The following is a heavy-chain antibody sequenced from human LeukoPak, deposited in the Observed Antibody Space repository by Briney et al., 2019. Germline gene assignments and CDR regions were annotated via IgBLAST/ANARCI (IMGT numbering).Heavy chain of an antibody. CDR2: ISYDGSNK. V-gene: IGHV3-30*18. Sequence: GGSLRLSCAASGFTFSSYGMHWVRQAPGKGLEWVAVISYDGSNKYYAGSVKGRFTISRDNSKNTLYLQMNSLRAEDTAVYYCAKDPSSGGHPDYWGQGTLVTVSS. J-gene: IGHJ4*02. D-gene: IGHD2-15*01. CDR1: GFTFSSYG. CDR3: AKDPSSGGHPDY.